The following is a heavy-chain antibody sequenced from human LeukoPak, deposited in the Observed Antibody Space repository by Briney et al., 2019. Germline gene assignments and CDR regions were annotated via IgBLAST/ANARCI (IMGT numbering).Heavy chain of an antibody. Sequence: PGGSLRLSCAASGFTFSSYWMNWVRQAPGKGLVWVSRINSDGSSTSYADSVKGRFTISRDNAKNTLYLQMNSLRAEDTAVYYCARRSRTGTNFGFDYWGQGTLVTVSS. J-gene: IGHJ4*02. CDR3: ARRSRTGTNFGFDY. CDR1: GFTFSSYW. CDR2: INSDGSST. D-gene: IGHD1-7*01. V-gene: IGHV3-74*01.